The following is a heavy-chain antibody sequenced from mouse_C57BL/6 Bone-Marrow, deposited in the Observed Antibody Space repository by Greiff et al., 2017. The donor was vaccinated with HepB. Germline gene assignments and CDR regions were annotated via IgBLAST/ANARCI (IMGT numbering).Heavy chain of an antibody. V-gene: IGHV5-16*01. J-gene: IGHJ4*01. D-gene: IGHD1-1*02. CDR2: INYDGSST. Sequence: DVHLVESEGGLVQPGSSMKLSCTASGFTFSDYYMAWVRQVPEKGLEWVANINYDGSSTYYLDSLKSRFIISRDNAKNILYLQMSSLKSEDTATYYCAREGLSYAMDYWGQGTSVTVSS. CDR3: AREGLSYAMDY. CDR1: GFTFSDYY.